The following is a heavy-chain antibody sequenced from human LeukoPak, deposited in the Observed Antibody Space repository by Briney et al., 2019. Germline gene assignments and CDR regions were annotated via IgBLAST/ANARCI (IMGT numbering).Heavy chain of an antibody. CDR3: AKDRSPGILTGYYPN. J-gene: IGHJ4*02. V-gene: IGHV3-23*01. D-gene: IGHD3-9*01. Sequence: GGSLRPSCGASGFTFSSYAMSWVRQAPGKGLEWGSAVSVGGESTYYADSVRGRFTISRDNSKNTLFLQMNSLRAEDTALYYCAKDRSPGILTGYYPNWGQGTLVIVSS. CDR2: VSVGGEST. CDR1: GFTFSSYA.